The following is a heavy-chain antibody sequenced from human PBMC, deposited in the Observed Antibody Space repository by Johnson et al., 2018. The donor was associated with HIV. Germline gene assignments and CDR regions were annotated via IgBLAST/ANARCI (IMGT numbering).Heavy chain of an antibody. J-gene: IGHJ3*02. V-gene: IGHV3-7*01. CDR2: IKQDGSEK. Sequence: VQLVESGGGVVRPGGSLRLSCAASGFTFDDYGMSWVRQAPGKGLEWVANIKQDGSEKYYVDSVKGRFTISRDNAKNSLYLQMNSLRAEDTAVYYCASLEPVAVTGVAFDIWGQGTMVTVSS. D-gene: IGHD6-19*01. CDR3: ASLEPVAVTGVAFDI. CDR1: GFTFDDYG.